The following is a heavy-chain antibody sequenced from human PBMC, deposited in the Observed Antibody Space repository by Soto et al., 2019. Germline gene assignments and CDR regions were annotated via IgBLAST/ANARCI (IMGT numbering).Heavy chain of an antibody. D-gene: IGHD2-2*01. CDR1: GGTFSTYS. Sequence: QVQLVQSGAEVKKPGSSVKVSCKASGGTFSTYSISWVRQAPGQGLEWMGGTTPIFGTQNYAQKFQGRVTITADKATSTVYMELSNLRSEDTAVYYCARDSRRDLPPNYYGMDVWGQGTTVTVSS. V-gene: IGHV1-69*06. CDR3: ARDSRRDLPPNYYGMDV. J-gene: IGHJ6*02. CDR2: TTPIFGTQ.